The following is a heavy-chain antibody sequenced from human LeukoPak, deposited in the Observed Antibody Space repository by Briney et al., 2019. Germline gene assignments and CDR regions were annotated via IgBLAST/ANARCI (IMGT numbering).Heavy chain of an antibody. D-gene: IGHD5-18*01. J-gene: IGHJ4*02. CDR2: IYHSGST. V-gene: IGHV4-38-2*01. Sequence: SETLSLTXAVSGYSINSGYYWGWIRQPPGKGLEWIGSIYHSGSTYYNPSLKSRVTISVDTSKNQFSLKLSSVTAADTAVYYCATVHGYSYGYFDYWGQGTLVTISS. CDR1: GYSINSGYY. CDR3: ATVHGYSYGYFDY.